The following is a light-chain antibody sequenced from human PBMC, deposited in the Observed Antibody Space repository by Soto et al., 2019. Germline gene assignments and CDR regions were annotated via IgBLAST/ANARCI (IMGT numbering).Light chain of an antibody. CDR1: QSISSS. CDR2: GAS. V-gene: IGKV3-15*01. Sequence: EIVMTQSPATLSVSPGERATLSCRASQSISSSLAWYQQKPGQAPRLLIYGASTSATGIPTRFSGGGSGTEFTLTISSLQSEDFAVYYCQQYNNWPRTFGQGTKVEIK. J-gene: IGKJ1*01. CDR3: QQYNNWPRT.